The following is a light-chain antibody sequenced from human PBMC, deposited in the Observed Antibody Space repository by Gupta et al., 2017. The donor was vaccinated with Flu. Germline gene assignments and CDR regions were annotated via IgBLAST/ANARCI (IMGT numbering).Light chain of an antibody. CDR2: QDK. CDR3: QAWDSSPV. J-gene: IGLJ2*01. V-gene: IGLV3-1*01. Sequence: ITCSGDKLGDKFVCWYQQKPGQSPVMVIYQDKKRPSGIPERFSGSNSGNTATLTSSGTQAMDAADYYCQAWDSSPVFGGGTKLTVL. CDR1: KLGDKF.